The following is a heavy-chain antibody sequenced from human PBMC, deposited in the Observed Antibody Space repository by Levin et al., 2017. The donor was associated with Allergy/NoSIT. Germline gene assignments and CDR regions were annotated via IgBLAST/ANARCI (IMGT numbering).Heavy chain of an antibody. CDR2: INYSGRT. J-gene: IGHJ4*02. D-gene: IGHD3-9*01. V-gene: IGHV4-39*01. CDR1: GGSISTATYY. CDR3: ARHERFEWLLNPPHY. Sequence: PSQTLSLTCSVSGGSISTATYYWGWIRQPPGKGLEWIGSINYSGRTYYNPSLKSRVTMSVDTSKNQFSLKLTSVTAADTAVFYCARHERFEWLLNPPHYWGQGTLVTVSS.